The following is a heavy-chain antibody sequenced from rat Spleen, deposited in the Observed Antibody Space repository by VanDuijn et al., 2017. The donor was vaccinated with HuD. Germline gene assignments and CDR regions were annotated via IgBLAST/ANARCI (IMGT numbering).Heavy chain of an antibody. Sequence: EVQLVESDGGLVQPGRSLKLSCATSGFTFSDCYMAWVRQAPTKGLEWVATISYDGSSTYYRDSVKGRFTISRDNAESTLSLQMDSLRSEDSATYYCARLGNLGFGNWFAYWGQGTLVTVSS. CDR1: GFTFSDCY. V-gene: IGHV5-29*01. D-gene: IGHD4-4*01. CDR3: ARLGNLGFGNWFAY. CDR2: ISYDGSST. J-gene: IGHJ3*01.